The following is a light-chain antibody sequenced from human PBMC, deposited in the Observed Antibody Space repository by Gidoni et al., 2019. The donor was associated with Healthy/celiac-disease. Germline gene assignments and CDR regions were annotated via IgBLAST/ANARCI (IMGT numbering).Light chain of an antibody. CDR3: QQYYSTWWT. CDR2: WAS. V-gene: IGKV4-1*01. CDR1: QSVLYSSNNKNY. J-gene: IGKJ1*01. Sequence: DIVMTQSPDSLAVSLGERATINCKSSQSVLYSSNNKNYLAWYQQKPGQPPKLLIYWASTRESGVPDRFSGSGSGADFTLTISSLQASDVAVYYCQQYYSTWWTFXQXTKVEIK.